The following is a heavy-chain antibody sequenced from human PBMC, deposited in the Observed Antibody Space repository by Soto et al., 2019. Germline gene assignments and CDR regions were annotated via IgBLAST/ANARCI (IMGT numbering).Heavy chain of an antibody. CDR2: IYYGGST. CDR3: ARESHNDSGFYAMDV. Sequence: PSETLSLTCTVSGGSISRYYWTWIRQPPGKGLEWIGYIYYGGSTNYNPSLKSRVTISVDTSKNQFSLKVSSVTAADTAVYYCARESHNDSGFYAMDVWGQGTTVPVAS. V-gene: IGHV4-59*01. D-gene: IGHD3-10*01. CDR1: GGSISRYY. J-gene: IGHJ6*02.